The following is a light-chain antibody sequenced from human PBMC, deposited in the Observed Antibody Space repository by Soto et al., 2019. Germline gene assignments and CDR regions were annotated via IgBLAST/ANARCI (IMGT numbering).Light chain of an antibody. CDR3: GTWDDSLKSYM. CDR1: TSNIGTNT. J-gene: IGLJ3*02. CDR2: SSN. V-gene: IGLV1-44*01. Sequence: QSVLTQSPSASGTPGQRVSISCSGSTSNIGTNTVSWYQHVPGTAPKLLIYSSNQRPSGVPYRISGSKSGASASLAITGLQSDDEADYYCGTWDDSLKSYMFGGGTKVTVL.